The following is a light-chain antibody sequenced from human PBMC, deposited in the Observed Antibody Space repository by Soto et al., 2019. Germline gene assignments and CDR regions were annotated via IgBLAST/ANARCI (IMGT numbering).Light chain of an antibody. V-gene: IGKV1D-16*01. CDR2: AAS. Sequence: DIQMTQSPSSLSASVGDRVTITCRASQDISSWLVWYQQKPEKAPTPLIYAASTLQSGVPSRFSGSGSGTDFTLTISSLQPEDFATYYCQQYNSYPITFGQGTRLEIK. CDR1: QDISSW. CDR3: QQYNSYPIT. J-gene: IGKJ5*01.